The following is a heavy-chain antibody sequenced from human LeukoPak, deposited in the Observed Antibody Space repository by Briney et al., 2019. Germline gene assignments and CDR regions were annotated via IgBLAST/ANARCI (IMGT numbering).Heavy chain of an antibody. V-gene: IGHV1-2*02. CDR3: ARVYGYSGYDPYYFDY. CDR1: GYTFTDYY. J-gene: IGHJ4*02. Sequence: GASVKVSCKASGYTFTDYYMHWVRQAPGQGLEWMGWINPNSGGTNYAQEFQGRVTMTRDTSISTAYMELSRLRSDDTAVYYCARVYGYSGYDPYYFDYWGQGTLVTVSS. CDR2: INPNSGGT. D-gene: IGHD5-12*01.